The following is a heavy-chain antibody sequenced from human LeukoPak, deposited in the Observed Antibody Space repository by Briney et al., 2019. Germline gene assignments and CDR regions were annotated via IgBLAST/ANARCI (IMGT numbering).Heavy chain of an antibody. D-gene: IGHD2-15*01. J-gene: IGHJ4*02. CDR2: INPNSGGT. Sequence: ASVNVSCKASGYTFTGYYMHWVRQAPGQGLEWMGWINPNSGGTNYAQKFQGRVTMTRDTSISTAYMELSRLRSDDTAVYYCARDRDCSGGSCYSALDYWGQGTLVTVSS. V-gene: IGHV1-2*02. CDR3: ARDRDCSGGSCYSALDY. CDR1: GYTFTGYY.